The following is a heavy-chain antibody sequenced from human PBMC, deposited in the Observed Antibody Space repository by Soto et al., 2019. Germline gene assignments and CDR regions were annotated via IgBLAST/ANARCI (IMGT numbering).Heavy chain of an antibody. CDR2: ISAYNGNT. J-gene: IGHJ4*02. Sequence: ASVKVSCKASGYTFTSYGISWARQAPGQGLEWMGWISAYNGNTNYAQKLQGRVTMTTDTSTSTAYMELRSLRSDDTAVYYCARGLRVMITFGGVIPYDYWGQGTLVTVSS. D-gene: IGHD3-16*02. V-gene: IGHV1-18*01. CDR1: GYTFTSYG. CDR3: ARGLRVMITFGGVIPYDY.